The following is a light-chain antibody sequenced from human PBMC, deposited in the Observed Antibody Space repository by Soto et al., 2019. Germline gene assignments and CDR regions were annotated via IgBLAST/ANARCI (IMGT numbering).Light chain of an antibody. V-gene: IGKV3-20*01. Sequence: EIVLTHSPATLSFSPGERATLSCRARQRVSSNSLAWYQQEHGQAPRLLIYDASTRATGIPDRFSGSGAGTDFTLTISRLEPEDFAVYYCQQYGSSPPYSFGQGTKLEIK. CDR1: QRVSSNS. CDR2: DAS. CDR3: QQYGSSPPYS. J-gene: IGKJ2*03.